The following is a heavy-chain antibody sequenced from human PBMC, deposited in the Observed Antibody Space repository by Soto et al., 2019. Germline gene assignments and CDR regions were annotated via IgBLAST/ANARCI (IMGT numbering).Heavy chain of an antibody. D-gene: IGHD5-12*01. Sequence: QVQLVQSGPEVKKPGSSAKVSCKTSGGTLSSYSISWVRQAPGQGREWGGKIITFVGKANVAQQFQGRVTITADRSMDTTYMELRRVTSDDTAVYYCARVTSGHDSGGNYRDVWGTGTTVTVSS. J-gene: IGHJ6*03. CDR2: IITFVGKA. CDR1: GGTLSSYS. CDR3: ARVTSGHDSGGNYRDV. V-gene: IGHV1-69*08.